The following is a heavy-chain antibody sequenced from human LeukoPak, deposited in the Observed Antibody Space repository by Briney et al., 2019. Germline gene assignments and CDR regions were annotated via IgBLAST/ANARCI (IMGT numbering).Heavy chain of an antibody. CDR1: GFTFSSYS. CDR3: ARDPFIVKWELPRPGAFDI. D-gene: IGHD1-26*01. CDR2: ISSSSSYI. Sequence: GGSLRLSCAASGFTFSSYSMNWVRQAPGKGLEWVSSISSSSSYIYYADSVKGRFTISRDNAKNSLYLQMNSLRAEDTAVYYCARDPFIVKWELPRPGAFDIWGQGTMVTVSS. J-gene: IGHJ3*02. V-gene: IGHV3-21*01.